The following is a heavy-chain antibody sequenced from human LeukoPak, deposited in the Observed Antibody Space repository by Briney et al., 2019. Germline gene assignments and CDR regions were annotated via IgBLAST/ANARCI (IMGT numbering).Heavy chain of an antibody. CDR2: INPSGGST. CDR3: AGTDYKTYFDY. Sequence: ASVKVSCKASGYTFTRYYIHWVGQAPGQGREWMGIINPSGGSTSYAQKFQGRVTMTRDTSTSTVYMELSSLRSVDTAVYYCAGTDYKTYFDYWGQGTLVTVSS. V-gene: IGHV1-46*03. CDR1: GYTFTRYY. J-gene: IGHJ4*02. D-gene: IGHD4-11*01.